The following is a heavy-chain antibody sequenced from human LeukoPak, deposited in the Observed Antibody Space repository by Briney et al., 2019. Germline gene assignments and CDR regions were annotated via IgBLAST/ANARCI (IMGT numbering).Heavy chain of an antibody. Sequence: GGSLRLSCAASGFTVSSNYMSWVRQAPGKGLEWVSVIYSGGSTYYADSVKGRFTISRDNSKNTLYLQMNSLRAEDTAVYYCARARMGDYGSGSYFLDYWGQGTLVTASS. CDR2: IYSGGST. CDR1: GFTVSSNY. V-gene: IGHV3-53*01. D-gene: IGHD3-10*01. J-gene: IGHJ4*02. CDR3: ARARMGDYGSGSYFLDY.